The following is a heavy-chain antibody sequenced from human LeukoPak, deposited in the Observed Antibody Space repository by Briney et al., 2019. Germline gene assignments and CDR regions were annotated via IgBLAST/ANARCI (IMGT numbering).Heavy chain of an antibody. V-gene: IGHV3-7*01. J-gene: IGHJ4*02. D-gene: IGHD3-10*01. CDR1: GFTFSSYW. CDR3: ARGGKLTMLRGVNDY. CDR2: IKQDGSEK. Sequence: SGGSLRLSCEASGFTFSSYWMTWVRQAPGKGLEWVANIKQDGSEKYYVDSVKGQFTISRDNAKNSLSLQMNSLRAEDTAVYYCARGGKLTMLRGVNDYWGQGTLVTVSS.